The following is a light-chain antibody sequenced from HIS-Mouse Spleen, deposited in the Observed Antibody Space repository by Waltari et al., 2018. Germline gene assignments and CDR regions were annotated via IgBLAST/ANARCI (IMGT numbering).Light chain of an antibody. CDR1: SLRSYY. CDR2: GKN. J-gene: IGLJ2*01. Sequence: SSELTQDPAVSVALGQTVRITCQGDSLRSYYASWYQQKPGQAPVLVIYGKNNRHAGIPDRFSGASSGNTASLTITGAQAEDEADYYCTSRDSSGNHVVFGGGTKLTVL. V-gene: IGLV3-19*01. CDR3: TSRDSSGNHVV.